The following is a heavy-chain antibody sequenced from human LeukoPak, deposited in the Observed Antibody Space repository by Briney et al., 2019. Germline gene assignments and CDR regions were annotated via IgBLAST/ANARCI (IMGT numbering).Heavy chain of an antibody. V-gene: IGHV4-59*01. CDR1: GGSISSYY. CDR3: ARASRYSGSYCDY. CDR2: IYYSGST. Sequence: SETLSLTCTVSGGSISSYYWSWIRQPPGKGLEWIGYIYYSGSTNYNSSLKSRVTISVDTSKNQFSLKLSSVTAADTAVYYCARASRYSGSYCDYWGQGTLVTVSS. J-gene: IGHJ4*02. D-gene: IGHD1-26*01.